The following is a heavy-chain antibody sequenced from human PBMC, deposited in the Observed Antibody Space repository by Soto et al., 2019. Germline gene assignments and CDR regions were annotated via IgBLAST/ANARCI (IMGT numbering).Heavy chain of an antibody. Sequence: ASVKVSCKAAGYTFTSYDINWVRQATGQGLEWMGWMNPNSGNTGYAQKFQGRVTMTRNTSISTAYMELSSLRSEDTAVYYCARAGDSGHDPPRWFDPWGQGTLVTVSS. V-gene: IGHV1-8*01. CDR3: ARAGDSGHDPPRWFDP. CDR1: GYTFTSYD. CDR2: MNPNSGNT. D-gene: IGHD5-12*01. J-gene: IGHJ5*02.